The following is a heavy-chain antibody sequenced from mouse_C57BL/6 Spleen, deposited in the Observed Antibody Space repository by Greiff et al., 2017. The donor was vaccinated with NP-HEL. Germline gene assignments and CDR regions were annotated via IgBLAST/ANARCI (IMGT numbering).Heavy chain of an antibody. CDR1: DSEVFPIAY. D-gene: IGHD1-1*01. CDR3: ARGGYYYGSSYGYFDV. Sequence: QVQLQQSGSELRSPGSSVKLSCKDFDSEVFPIAYMSWVRQKPGHGFEWIGGILPSIGRTIYGEKFEDKAKLDADTLSNTAYLELNSLTSEDSAIYYCARGGYYYGSSYGYFDVWGTGTTVTVSS. CDR2: ILPSIGRT. V-gene: IGHV15-2*01. J-gene: IGHJ1*03.